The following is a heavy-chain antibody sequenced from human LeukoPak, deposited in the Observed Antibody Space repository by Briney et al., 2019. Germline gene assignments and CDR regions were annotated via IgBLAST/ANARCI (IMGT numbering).Heavy chain of an antibody. CDR1: GGSISSYY. J-gene: IGHJ5*02. V-gene: IGHV4-59*01. D-gene: IGHD2-21*02. Sequence: SETLSLTCTVSGGSISSYYWSWIRQPPGKGLEWIGYIYYSGSTNYNPSLKSRATISVDTSKNQFSLKLSSVTAADTAVYYCARSLAYCGGDCFDNWFDPWGQGTLATVSS. CDR3: ARSLAYCGGDCFDNWFDP. CDR2: IYYSGST.